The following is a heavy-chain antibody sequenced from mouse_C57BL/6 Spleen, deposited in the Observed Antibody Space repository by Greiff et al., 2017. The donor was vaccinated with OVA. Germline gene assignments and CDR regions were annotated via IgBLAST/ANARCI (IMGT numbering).Heavy chain of an antibody. J-gene: IGHJ3*01. CDR2: IDPETGGT. Sequence: QVHVKQSGAELVRPGASVTLSCKASGYTFTDYEMHWVKQTPVHGLEWIGAIDPETGGTAYNQKFKGKAILTADKSSSTAYMELRSLTSEDSAVYYCTRSDSNYEGFAYWGQGTLVTVSA. D-gene: IGHD2-5*01. CDR3: TRSDSNYEGFAY. V-gene: IGHV1-15*01. CDR1: GYTFTDYE.